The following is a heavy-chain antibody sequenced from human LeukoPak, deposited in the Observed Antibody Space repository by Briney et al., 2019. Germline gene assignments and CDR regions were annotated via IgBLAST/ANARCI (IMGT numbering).Heavy chain of an antibody. CDR1: GFTFSSYA. V-gene: IGHV3-23*01. CDR3: ANSPRGYSYGTRQFDY. Sequence: GGSLRLSCAASGFTFSSYAISWVRQAPGKGLEWVSAIIGSGGSTYYADSVEGRYTISRDNSKNTLYLQMNSLRAEDTAVYYCANSPRGYSYGTRQFDYWGQGTLVTVSS. D-gene: IGHD5-18*01. J-gene: IGHJ4*02. CDR2: IIGSGGST.